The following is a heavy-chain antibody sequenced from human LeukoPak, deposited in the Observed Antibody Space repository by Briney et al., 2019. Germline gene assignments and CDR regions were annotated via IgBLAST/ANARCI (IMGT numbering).Heavy chain of an antibody. Sequence: ASMKVSCKASGYTFTGYYMHWVRQAPGHGLEWMGRINPNSGGTNYAQKFQGRVTMTRDTSISTAYMELSRLRSDDTAVYYCARAVSRWLQFSWFDPWGQGTLVTVSS. CDR2: INPNSGGT. D-gene: IGHD5-24*01. V-gene: IGHV1-2*06. J-gene: IGHJ5*02. CDR1: GYTFTGYY. CDR3: ARAVSRWLQFSWFDP.